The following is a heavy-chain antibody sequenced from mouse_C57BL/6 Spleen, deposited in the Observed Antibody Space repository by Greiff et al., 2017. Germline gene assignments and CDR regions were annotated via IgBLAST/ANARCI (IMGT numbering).Heavy chain of an antibody. D-gene: IGHD2-1*01. CDR3: AYYGKSFYAMDY. J-gene: IGHJ4*01. CDR1: GYSITSGYY. CDR2: ISYDGSN. V-gene: IGHV3-6*01. Sequence: EVKLVESGPGLVKPSQSLSLTCSVTGYSITSGYYWNWIRQFPGNKLEWMGYISYDGSNNYNPSLKNRISITRDTSKNQFFLKLNSVTTEDTATYYCAYYGKSFYAMDYWGQGTSVTVSS.